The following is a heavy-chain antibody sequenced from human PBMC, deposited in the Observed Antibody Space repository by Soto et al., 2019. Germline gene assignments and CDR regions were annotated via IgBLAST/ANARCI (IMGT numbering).Heavy chain of an antibody. D-gene: IGHD5-18*01. Sequence: GSLILSCAASGFTFSSYWMSWVRQAPGKGLEWVANIKQDGSEKYYVDSVKGRFTISRDNAKNSLYLQMNSLRAEDTAVYYCARATSLGYSYGNGPSYWGQGTLVTVSS. J-gene: IGHJ4*02. V-gene: IGHV3-7*01. CDR2: IKQDGSEK. CDR3: ARATSLGYSYGNGPSY. CDR1: GFTFSSYW.